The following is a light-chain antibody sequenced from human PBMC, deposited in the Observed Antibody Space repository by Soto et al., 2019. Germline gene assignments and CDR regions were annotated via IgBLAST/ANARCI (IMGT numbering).Light chain of an antibody. CDR3: AAWDDSLSVLV. J-gene: IGLJ2*01. CDR1: SSNIGSNY. Sequence: LTQPPSASGTPGQRVTISCSGSSSNIGSNYVYWYQQLPGTAPKLLIYRNNQRPSGVPDRFSGSKSGTSASLAISGLRSEDEADYYCAAWDDSLSVLVFGGGTQLTVL. CDR2: RNN. V-gene: IGLV1-47*01.